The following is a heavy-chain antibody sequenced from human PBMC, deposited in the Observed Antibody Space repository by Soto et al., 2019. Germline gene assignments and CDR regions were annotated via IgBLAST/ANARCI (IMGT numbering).Heavy chain of an antibody. J-gene: IGHJ4*02. D-gene: IGHD2-2*01. CDR2: ISYDGSNK. CDR1: GFTFSSYG. V-gene: IGHV3-30*18. Sequence: PGGSLRLSCAASGFTFSSYGMHWVRQAPGKGLEWVAVISYDGSNKYYADSVKGRFTISRDNSKNTLYLQMNSLRAEDTAVYYCAKAKIGYCSSTSCSGLDYWGQGTLVTV. CDR3: AKAKIGYCSSTSCSGLDY.